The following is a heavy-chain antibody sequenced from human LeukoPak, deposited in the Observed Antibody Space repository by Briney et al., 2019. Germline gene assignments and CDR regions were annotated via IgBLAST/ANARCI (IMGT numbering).Heavy chain of an antibody. V-gene: IGHV4-39*01. J-gene: IGHJ4*02. D-gene: IGHD5-18*01. Sequence: SETLSLTCTVSGGSVSSSSYYWGWIRQPPGKGLEWIGSIYYSGSTYYNPSLKSRVTISVDTSKNQFSLKLSSVTAADTAVYYCARLKAYTAMVPPYFDYWGQGTLVTVSS. CDR1: GGSVSSSSYY. CDR3: ARLKAYTAMVPPYFDY. CDR2: IYYSGST.